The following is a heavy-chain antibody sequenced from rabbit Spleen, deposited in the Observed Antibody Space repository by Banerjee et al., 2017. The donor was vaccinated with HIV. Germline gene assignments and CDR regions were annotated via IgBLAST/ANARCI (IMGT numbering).Heavy chain of an antibody. V-gene: IGHV1S40*01. CDR1: GFSFSSDYY. J-gene: IGHJ4*01. Sequence: QSLEESGGGLVQPEGSLTLTCTASGFSFSSDYYMCWVRQAPGKGPEWIACIRGGYSDSPFYASWVNGRFPIPQPTSLNTVTLQMTSLTAADTATYFCARSAGNGYKMWYFYLWGQGTLVTVS. CDR3: ARSAGNGYKMWYFYL. D-gene: IGHD3-1*01. CDR2: IRGGYSDSP.